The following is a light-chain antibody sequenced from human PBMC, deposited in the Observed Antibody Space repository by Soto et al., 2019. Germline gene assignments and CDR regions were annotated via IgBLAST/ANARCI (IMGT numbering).Light chain of an antibody. CDR1: QSIGDS. J-gene: IGKJ1*01. CDR3: QQSYSTPRT. Sequence: IHMTQSPSTLSASVGDRVTISCRASQSIGDSLAWYQQKPGKAPKLLIYAASSLQSGVPSRFSGSGSGTDFTLTISSLQPEDFTTYFCQQSYSTPRTFGQGTKVDIK. V-gene: IGKV1-39*01. CDR2: AAS.